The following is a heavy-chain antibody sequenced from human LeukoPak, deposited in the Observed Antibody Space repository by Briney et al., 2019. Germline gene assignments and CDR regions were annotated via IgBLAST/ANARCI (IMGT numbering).Heavy chain of an antibody. Sequence: GGSLRLSCAASGFTFSSYGMHWVRQASGKGLEWVGRIRSKANSYATAYAASVKGRFTISRDDSKNTAYLQMDSLKTEDTAVYYCTRLSGYWGQGTLVTVSS. D-gene: IGHD6-19*01. CDR1: GFTFSSYG. J-gene: IGHJ4*02. CDR3: TRLSGY. V-gene: IGHV3-73*01. CDR2: IRSKANSYAT.